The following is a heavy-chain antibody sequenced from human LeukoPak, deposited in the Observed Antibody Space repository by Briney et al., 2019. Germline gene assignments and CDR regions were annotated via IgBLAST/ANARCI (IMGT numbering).Heavy chain of an antibody. Sequence: GESLKISCKGSGYSFTTYRIGWARQMPGKGLEWMGIIYPADSDTRYSPSFQGQVTISADKSISTAYLQWSSLKASDTAIYYCARHSVTGTASFCAFNIWGQGTMVTVSS. CDR1: GYSFTTYR. J-gene: IGHJ3*02. CDR2: IYPADSDT. V-gene: IGHV5-51*01. CDR3: ARHSVTGTASFCAFNI. D-gene: IGHD1-7*01.